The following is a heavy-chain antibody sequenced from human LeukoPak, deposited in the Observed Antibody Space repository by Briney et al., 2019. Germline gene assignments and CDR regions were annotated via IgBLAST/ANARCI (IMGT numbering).Heavy chain of an antibody. J-gene: IGHJ6*03. CDR3: ARDPSGRYYDFWSGRYYYYYYYMDV. CDR1: GFTVSSNY. CDR2: IYSGGST. D-gene: IGHD3-3*01. V-gene: IGHV3-53*01. Sequence: GGSLRLSCAASGFTVSSNYMSWVRQAPGKGLEWVSVIYSGGSTYYADSVKGRFTISRDNAKNSLYLQMNSLRAEDTAVYYCARDPSGRYYDFWSGRYYYYYYYMDVWGKGTTVTVSS.